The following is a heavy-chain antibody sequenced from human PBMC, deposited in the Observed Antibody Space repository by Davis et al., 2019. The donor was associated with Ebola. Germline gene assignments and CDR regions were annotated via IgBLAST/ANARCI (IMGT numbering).Heavy chain of an antibody. Sequence: SVKGRFTISRDNANNSLTLQMNSLGAEDTAVYYCARVRLVYYDSSGYFDYWGQGTLVTVSS. V-gene: IGHV3-21*01. CDR3: ARVRLVYYDSSGYFDY. J-gene: IGHJ4*02. D-gene: IGHD3-22*01.